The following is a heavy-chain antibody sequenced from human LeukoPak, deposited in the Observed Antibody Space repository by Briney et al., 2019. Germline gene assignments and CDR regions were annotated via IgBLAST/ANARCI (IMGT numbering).Heavy chain of an antibody. J-gene: IGHJ4*02. D-gene: IGHD1-26*01. CDR3: ARNRATNDY. CDR1: GFTFSSYS. CDR2: ISSSSSYI. Sequence: GGSLRLSCAASGFTFSSYSMNWVRQAPGKGLEWVSSISSSSSYIYYAGSVKGRFTISRDNAKNSLYLQMNNLRAEDTAVYYCARNRATNDYWGQGTLVTVSS. V-gene: IGHV3-21*01.